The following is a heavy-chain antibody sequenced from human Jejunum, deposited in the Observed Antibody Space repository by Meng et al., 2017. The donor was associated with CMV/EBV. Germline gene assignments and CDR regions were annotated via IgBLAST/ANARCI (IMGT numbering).Heavy chain of an antibody. Sequence: QVQLQESGPGLWKPSQNLSFTCPVSGGSIGSGDYYWSWIRQPPGKGLEWIGYIHDTGSTYYNPSLKSRVDISLGTSRNHFSLTLSSVTAEDTAVYFCARGSIFVSFDSWGQGTLVTVSS. CDR3: ARGSIFVSFDS. J-gene: IGHJ4*02. V-gene: IGHV4-30-4*08. CDR2: IHDTGST. D-gene: IGHD3-3*01. CDR1: GGSIGSGDYY.